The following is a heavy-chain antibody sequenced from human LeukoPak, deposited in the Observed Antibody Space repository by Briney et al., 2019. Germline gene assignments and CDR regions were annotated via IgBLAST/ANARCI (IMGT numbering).Heavy chain of an antibody. Sequence: GGSLRLSCAASGFTFSSYGMHWVRQAPGKGLEWVAVIWYDGSNKYYEDSVKGRFTISRDNSKNTLYLQMNSLRAEDTAVYHCARDWGSGNSYYFDYWGQGTLVTVSS. CDR2: IWYDGSNK. D-gene: IGHD3-10*01. V-gene: IGHV3-33*01. CDR3: ARDWGSGNSYYFDY. J-gene: IGHJ4*02. CDR1: GFTFSSYG.